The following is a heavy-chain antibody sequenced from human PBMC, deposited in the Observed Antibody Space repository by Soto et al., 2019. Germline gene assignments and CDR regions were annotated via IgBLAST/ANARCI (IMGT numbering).Heavy chain of an antibody. CDR3: VRDWYCTSTTCSNCFDP. CDR2: ISTLKGNT. J-gene: IGHJ5*02. D-gene: IGHD2-2*01. Sequence: ASVKVSCKASGYTFTSYGITWVRQAPGQGLEWMGWISTLKGNTNHAQKFQGRVTVTTDTYTTTAYMELRSLRSDDTAVYYCVRDWYCTSTTCSNCFDPWGQGTLVTVSS. V-gene: IGHV1-18*04. CDR1: GYTFTSYG.